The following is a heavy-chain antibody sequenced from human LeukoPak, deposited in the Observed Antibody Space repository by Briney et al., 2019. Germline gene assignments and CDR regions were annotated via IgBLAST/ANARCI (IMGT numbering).Heavy chain of an antibody. D-gene: IGHD3-3*01. CDR1: GYTFTSYD. Sequence: ASVKVSCKASGYTFTSYDINWVRQATGQGLEWMGWMNLNSGNTGYAQKFQGRVTMTRNTSISTAYMELSSLRYEDTAVYYCARGRSYYDFWSGYWFYYMDVWGKGATVTVSS. J-gene: IGHJ6*03. CDR3: ARGRSYYDFWSGYWFYYMDV. CDR2: MNLNSGNT. V-gene: IGHV1-8*01.